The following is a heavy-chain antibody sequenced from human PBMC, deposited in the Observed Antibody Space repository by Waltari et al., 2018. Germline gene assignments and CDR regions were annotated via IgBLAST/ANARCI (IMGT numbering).Heavy chain of an antibody. V-gene: IGHV3-23*01. CDR2: ISGSGGST. D-gene: IGHD2-15*01. Sequence: EVQLLESGGGLVQPGGSLRLSCAASGFTFSSYAMSWVRQAPGKVLEWVSAISGSGGSTYYADSVKGRFTISRDNSKNTLYLQMNSLRAEDTAVYYCAKDRIRIPDHFDYWGQGTLVTVSS. J-gene: IGHJ4*02. CDR1: GFTFSSYA. CDR3: AKDRIRIPDHFDY.